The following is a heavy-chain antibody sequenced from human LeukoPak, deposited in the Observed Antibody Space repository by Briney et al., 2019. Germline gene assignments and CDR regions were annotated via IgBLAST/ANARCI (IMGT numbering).Heavy chain of an antibody. D-gene: IGHD6-13*01. J-gene: IGHJ4*02. CDR2: INPNSGGT. V-gene: IGHV1-2*02. Sequence: ASVKVSCKASGYTFTSYDINWVRQATGQGLEWMGWINPNSGGTNYAQKFQGRVTMTRDASISTAYMELSRLRSDDTAVYYCASEEQQLADYWGQGTLVTVSS. CDR3: ASEEQQLADY. CDR1: GYTFTSYD.